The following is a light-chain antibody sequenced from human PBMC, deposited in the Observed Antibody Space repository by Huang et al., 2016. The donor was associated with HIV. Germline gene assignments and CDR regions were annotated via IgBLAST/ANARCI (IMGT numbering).Light chain of an antibody. J-gene: IGKJ4*01. CDR1: QSGSSS. CDR3: QQRSNWPPLT. V-gene: IGKV3-11*01. Sequence: EIVLTQSPATLSLSPVERSTLSCRASQSGSSSLAWYQQRPGQAPRLLIYDASNRATGIPARFSGSGSGTDFTLTISSLEPEDFAVYYCQQRSNWPPLTFGGGTKVEIK. CDR2: DAS.